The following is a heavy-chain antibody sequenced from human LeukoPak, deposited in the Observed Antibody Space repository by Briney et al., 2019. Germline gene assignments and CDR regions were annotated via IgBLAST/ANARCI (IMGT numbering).Heavy chain of an antibody. Sequence: ASVKVSCKASGYTFTSYDINWVRQATGQGLEWMGWMNPNSGNTGYAQKFQGRVTITRDTSASTAYMELSSLRSEDTAVYFCARARYFDWLLSSFYDYWGQGTLVTVSS. CDR3: ARARYFDWLLSSFYDY. CDR2: MNPNSGNT. J-gene: IGHJ4*02. CDR1: GYTFTSYD. V-gene: IGHV1-8*01. D-gene: IGHD3-9*01.